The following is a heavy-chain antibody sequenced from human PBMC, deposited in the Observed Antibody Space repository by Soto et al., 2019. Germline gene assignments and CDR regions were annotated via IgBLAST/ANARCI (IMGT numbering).Heavy chain of an antibody. J-gene: IGHJ6*02. CDR1: GGSISSYY. CDR2: IYYSGST. V-gene: IGHV4-59*01. CDR3: ARARGVHYYYGMDV. Sequence: SETLSLTCTVSGGSISSYYWSGIRQPPGKGLEWIGYIYYSGSTNYNPSLKSRVTISVDTSKNQFSLKLSSVTAADTAVYYCARARGVHYYYGMDVWGQGTTVTVSS. D-gene: IGHD3-10*01.